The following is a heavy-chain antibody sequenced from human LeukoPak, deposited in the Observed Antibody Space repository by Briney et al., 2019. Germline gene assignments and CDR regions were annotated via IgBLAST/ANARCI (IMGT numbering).Heavy chain of an antibody. CDR3: ARDNGELHCFDD. V-gene: IGHV3-30*03. J-gene: IGHJ4*02. D-gene: IGHD2-8*01. CDR2: ISYDGSNK. Sequence: GGSLRLSCAASGFTFSSYGMHWVRQAPGKGLEWVAVISYDGSNKYYADSVKGRFTISRDNSKNTLYLQMNSLRAEDTAVHYCARDNGELHCFDDWGQGTLVTVSS. CDR1: GFTFSSYG.